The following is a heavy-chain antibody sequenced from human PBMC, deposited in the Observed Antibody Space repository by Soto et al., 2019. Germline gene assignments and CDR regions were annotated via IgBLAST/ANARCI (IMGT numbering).Heavy chain of an antibody. CDR3: AKADYYDFWSGYSSFDY. J-gene: IGHJ4*02. CDR1: GFTFTTAW. D-gene: IGHD3-3*01. Sequence: GGSLRLSCAASGFTFTTAWINWVRQAPGKGLEWVSAISGSGGSTYYADSVKGRFTISRDNSKNTLYLQMNSLRAEDTAVYYCAKADYYDFWSGYSSFDYWGQGILVTVSS. CDR2: ISGSGGST. V-gene: IGHV3-23*01.